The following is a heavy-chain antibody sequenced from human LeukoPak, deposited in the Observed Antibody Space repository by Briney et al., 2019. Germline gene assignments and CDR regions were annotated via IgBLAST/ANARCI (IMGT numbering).Heavy chain of an antibody. CDR3: ARIVPAFDI. CDR1: GYTFTSYD. D-gene: IGHD1-26*01. CDR2: MNPNSGNT. J-gene: IGHJ3*02. Sequence: ASVKVSCKASGYTFTSYDINWVRQATGQGLEWMGWMNPNSGNTGYAQKFQGRVTMTTDTSTSTAYMELRSLRSDDTAVYYCARIVPAFDIWGQGTMVTVSS. V-gene: IGHV1-8*01.